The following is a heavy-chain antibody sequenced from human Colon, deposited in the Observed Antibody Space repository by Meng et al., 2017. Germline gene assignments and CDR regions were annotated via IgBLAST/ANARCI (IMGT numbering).Heavy chain of an antibody. CDR3: ARGRYSGYLP. J-gene: IGHJ5*02. CDR2: INHSGST. Sequence: QVHLQGSGPGLVKPSGTLSLTGAVYGGSFSGYYWSWIRQPPGKGLEWIGEINHSGSTNYNPSLKSRVTISVDTSKNQFSLKLSSVTAADTAVYYCARGRYSGYLPWGQGTLVTVSS. V-gene: IGHV4-34*01. CDR1: GGSFSGYY. D-gene: IGHD5-12*01.